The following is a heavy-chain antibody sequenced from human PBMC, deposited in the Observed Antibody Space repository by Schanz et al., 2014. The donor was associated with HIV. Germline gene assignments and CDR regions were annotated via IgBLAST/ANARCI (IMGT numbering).Heavy chain of an antibody. D-gene: IGHD6-13*01. J-gene: IGHJ6*02. V-gene: IGHV3-33*01. Sequence: QVQLVESGGGVVQPGRSLRLSCAASRFTFSSYGMHWVRQAPGKGLEWVAVIWYDGSDKYYADSVKGRFTISRDNSKNTLFLQMNSLRAEDTAVYYCARTTIAAPGTEYYYGMDVWGQGTTVTVSS. CDR2: IWYDGSDK. CDR3: ARTTIAAPGTEYYYGMDV. CDR1: RFTFSSYG.